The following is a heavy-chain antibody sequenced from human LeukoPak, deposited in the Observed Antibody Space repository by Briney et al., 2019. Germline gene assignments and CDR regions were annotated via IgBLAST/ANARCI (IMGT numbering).Heavy chain of an antibody. Sequence: SVKVSCKASGGTFSTYAISWVRQAPGQGLEWMGRIIPIVGISNNAQKFQGRVTITADKSTRTAYMELTSLRSEDTAVYYCARDEGDGYKYDYWGQGTLVTVSS. J-gene: IGHJ4*02. V-gene: IGHV1-69*04. CDR2: IIPIVGIS. CDR1: GGTFSTYA. CDR3: ARDEGDGYKYDY. D-gene: IGHD5-24*01.